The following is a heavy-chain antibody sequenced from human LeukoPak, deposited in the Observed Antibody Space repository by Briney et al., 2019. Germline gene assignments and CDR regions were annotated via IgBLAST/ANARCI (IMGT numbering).Heavy chain of an antibody. Sequence: KPSETLSLTCTVSGGSISSSTYSWGWIRQPPGKGLEWIGEINHRGRTSFNPSLNSRLTISVDTSKNQISLKLTSVSAADTAVYYCAKIEGGDGYNWEVPGWFDPWGQGTLVTVSS. CDR2: INHRGRT. CDR3: AKIEGGDGYNWEVPGWFDP. V-gene: IGHV4-39*07. J-gene: IGHJ5*02. D-gene: IGHD5-24*01. CDR1: GGSISSSTYS.